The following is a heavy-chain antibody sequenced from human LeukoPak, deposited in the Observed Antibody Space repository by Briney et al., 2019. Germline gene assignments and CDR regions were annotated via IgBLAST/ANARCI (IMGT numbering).Heavy chain of an antibody. CDR2: IYHSGST. CDR1: GYSISSGYY. J-gene: IGHJ5*02. CDR3: AGGPQSWYDFWSGRGVNWFDP. V-gene: IGHV4-38-2*02. Sequence: PSETLSLTCTVSGYSISSGYYWGWIRQPPGKGLEWIGSIYHSGSTYYNPSLKSRVTISVDTSKNQFSLKLSSVTAADTAVYYCAGGPQSWYDFWSGRGVNWFDPWGQGTLVTVSS. D-gene: IGHD3-3*01.